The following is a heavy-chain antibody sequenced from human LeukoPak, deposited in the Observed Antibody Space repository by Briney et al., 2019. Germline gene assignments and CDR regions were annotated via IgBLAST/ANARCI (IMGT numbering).Heavy chain of an antibody. CDR2: ISSSSSYI. J-gene: IGHJ6*02. CDR1: GFTFSSYS. V-gene: IGHV3-21*04. Sequence: KPGGSLRLSCAASGFTFSSYSMNWVRQAPGKGLEWVSSISSSSSYIYYADSVKGRFTISRDNAKNSLYLQMNSLRAEDTAVYYCAREYYYDSSGYYYGYYYYGMDVWGQGTTVTVSS. D-gene: IGHD3-22*01. CDR3: AREYYYDSSGYYYGYYYYGMDV.